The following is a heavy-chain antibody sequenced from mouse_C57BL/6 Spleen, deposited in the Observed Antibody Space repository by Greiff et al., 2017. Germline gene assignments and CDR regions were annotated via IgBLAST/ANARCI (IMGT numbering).Heavy chain of an antibody. CDR2: IHPSDSDT. V-gene: IGHV1-74*01. J-gene: IGHJ4*01. CDR3: ARGPDYYGMDY. Sequence: QVQLQQPGAELVKPGASVKVSCKASGYTFTSYWMHWVKQRPGQGLEWIGRIHPSDSDTNYNQKFKGKATLTVDKSSSTVYLELSRLTSDDSAVYYCARGPDYYGMDYWGQGTSVTVSS. CDR1: GYTFTSYW.